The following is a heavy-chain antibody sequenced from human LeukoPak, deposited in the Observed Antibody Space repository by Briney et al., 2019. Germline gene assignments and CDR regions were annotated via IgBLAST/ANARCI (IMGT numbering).Heavy chain of an antibody. CDR3: ARSRYCSTITCYTRPNWFDP. V-gene: IGHV3-64*01. D-gene: IGHD2-2*02. CDR2: ISYDGSST. Sequence: GGSLRLSCAASGFIFSTYAMHWVRQSPGKGLEYISAISYDGSSTCYANSVKGRFTISRDNSKNTLYLQMGSLRAEDMAVYYCARSRYCSTITCYTRPNWFDPWGQGTLVTVSS. J-gene: IGHJ5*02. CDR1: GFIFSTYA.